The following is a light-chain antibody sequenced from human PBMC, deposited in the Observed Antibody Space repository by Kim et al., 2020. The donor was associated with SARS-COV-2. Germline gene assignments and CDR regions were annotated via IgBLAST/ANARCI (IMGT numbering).Light chain of an antibody. V-gene: IGKV3-11*01. J-gene: IGKJ3*01. Sequence: PGERATLSCRASQSVSSYLAWYQQKPGQAPRLLIYDASNRATGIPARFSGSGSGTDFTLTISSLEPEDFAVYYCQQRSNWPPLFTFGPGTKVDIK. CDR3: QQRSNWPPLFT. CDR2: DAS. CDR1: QSVSSY.